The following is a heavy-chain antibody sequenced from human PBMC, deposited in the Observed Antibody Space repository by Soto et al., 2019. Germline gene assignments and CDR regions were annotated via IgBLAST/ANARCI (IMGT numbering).Heavy chain of an antibody. V-gene: IGHV1-18*01. D-gene: IGHD3-3*01. CDR2: ISAYNGNT. CDR3: ARALYYDFWSGYNEFGGFDP. J-gene: IGHJ5*02. Sequence: QVQLVQSGAEVKKPGASVKVSCKASGYTFTSYGISWVRQAPGQGLEWMGWISAYNGNTNYAQKLQGRVTMTTDTSTSTAYMGLRGLRSDDTAVYYCARALYYDFWSGYNEFGGFDPWGQGTLVSVSP. CDR1: GYTFTSYG.